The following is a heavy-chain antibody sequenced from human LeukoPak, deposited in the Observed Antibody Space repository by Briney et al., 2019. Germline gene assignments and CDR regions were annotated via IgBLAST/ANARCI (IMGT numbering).Heavy chain of an antibody. CDR3: ARIPVQWFGELFAFDP. D-gene: IGHD3-10*01. CDR1: GGSISSYY. CDR2: IYYRGST. J-gene: IGHJ5*02. V-gene: IGHV4-59*08. Sequence: PSETLSLTCTVSGGSISSYYWSWIWQRPREGLEWIGYIYYRGSTNYNPSLKSRVTISVVTSKNQFSLKLSAVTAADTAVYYCARIPVQWFGELFAFDPWGQGTLVTVCS.